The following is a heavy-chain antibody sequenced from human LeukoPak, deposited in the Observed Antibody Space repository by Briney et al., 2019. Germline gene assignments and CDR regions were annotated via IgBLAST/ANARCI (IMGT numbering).Heavy chain of an antibody. V-gene: IGHV4-30-4*08. CDR3: ARERPDRNYYYMDV. CDR1: GGSISSGDYY. Sequence: KPSQTLSLTCTVSGGSISSGDYYWRWIRQPPGKGLEWIGYIYYSGSTYYNPSLKSRVTISVDTSKNQFSLKLSSVTAADTAVYYCARERPDRNYYYMDVWGKGTTVTVSS. J-gene: IGHJ6*03. CDR2: IYYSGST.